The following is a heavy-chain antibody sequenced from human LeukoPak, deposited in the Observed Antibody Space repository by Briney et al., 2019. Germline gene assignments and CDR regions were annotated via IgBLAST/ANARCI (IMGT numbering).Heavy chain of an antibody. Sequence: GRSLRLSCAASGFTFDDYAMHWVRQAPGKGLEWVSGISWNSGTIGYADSVKGRFTISRDNAKSSLYLQMNSLRAEDTALYYCAKVVRNHYYYYGMDVWGQGTTVTVSS. D-gene: IGHD2-15*01. CDR3: AKVVRNHYYYYGMDV. CDR1: GFTFDDYA. J-gene: IGHJ6*02. CDR2: ISWNSGTI. V-gene: IGHV3-9*01.